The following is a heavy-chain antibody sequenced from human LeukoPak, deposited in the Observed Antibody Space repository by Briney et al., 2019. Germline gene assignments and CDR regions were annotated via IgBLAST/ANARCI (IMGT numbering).Heavy chain of an antibody. J-gene: IGHJ4*02. Sequence: ASVKVSCKASGYTFTGYYMHWVRQAPGQGLEWMGWINPNSGGTNYAQKFQGRVTMTRDTSISTAYMELSRLRSDDTAVYYCARCGELDSGSYHAAFDYWGQGTLVTVSS. V-gene: IGHV1-2*02. CDR1: GYTFTGYY. D-gene: IGHD1-26*01. CDR3: ARCGELDSGSYHAAFDY. CDR2: INPNSGGT.